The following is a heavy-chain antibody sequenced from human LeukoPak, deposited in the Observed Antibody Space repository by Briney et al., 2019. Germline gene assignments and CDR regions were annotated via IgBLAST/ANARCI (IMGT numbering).Heavy chain of an antibody. CDR1: GYTFTSYD. V-gene: IGHV1-8*01. J-gene: IGHJ3*01. D-gene: IGHD3-10*01. Sequence: ASVKVSCKASGYTFTSYDINWVRQATGQGLEWMGWMNPNSGNTGYAQKFQGRVTMTRNTSISTAYMELSSLRSEDTAVYYCARGSITMVRGVRSDAFDVWGQGTMVTVSS. CDR3: ARGSITMVRGVRSDAFDV. CDR2: MNPNSGNT.